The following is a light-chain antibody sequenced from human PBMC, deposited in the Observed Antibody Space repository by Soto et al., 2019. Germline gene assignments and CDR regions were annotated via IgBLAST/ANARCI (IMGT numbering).Light chain of an antibody. J-gene: IGKJ1*01. CDR1: QNVGRN. CDR2: GAS. Sequence: EIVMTQSPDTLSVSPGERATLSCRASQNVGRNVAWYQQRPGQAPRLLIYGASSRATGIPPRFSGSGSGTEFTLTTSSLQSEDFAIYYCQQYKNWPPTWTFGQGTKVDIK. CDR3: QQYKNWPPTWT. V-gene: IGKV3D-15*01.